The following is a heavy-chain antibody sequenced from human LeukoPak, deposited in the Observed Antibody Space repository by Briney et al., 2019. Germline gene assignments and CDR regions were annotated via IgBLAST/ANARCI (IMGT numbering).Heavy chain of an antibody. Sequence: ASVKVSCKASGGTFSSYAISWVRQAPGQGLEWMGGIIPIFGTANYAQKFQGRVTITTDESTSTAYMELSSLRSEDTAVYYCARGIAARPDDYFDYWGQGTLVTVSS. J-gene: IGHJ4*02. CDR1: GGTFSSYA. V-gene: IGHV1-69*05. CDR2: IIPIFGTA. D-gene: IGHD6-6*01. CDR3: ARGIAARPDDYFDY.